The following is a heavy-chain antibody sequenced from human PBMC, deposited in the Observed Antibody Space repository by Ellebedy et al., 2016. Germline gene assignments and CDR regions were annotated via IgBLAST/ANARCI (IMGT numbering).Heavy chain of an antibody. CDR1: GFTFDDYA. Sequence: SLKISCAASGFTFDDYAMNWVRQAPGKGLEWVSGISWNSGSIGYADSVKGRFTISRDNAKNSLYLQMNSLRAEDTALYYCAKDLGGGDPYYYGMDVWGQGTTVTVSS. V-gene: IGHV3-9*01. D-gene: IGHD2-21*01. CDR3: AKDLGGGDPYYYGMDV. J-gene: IGHJ6*02. CDR2: ISWNSGSI.